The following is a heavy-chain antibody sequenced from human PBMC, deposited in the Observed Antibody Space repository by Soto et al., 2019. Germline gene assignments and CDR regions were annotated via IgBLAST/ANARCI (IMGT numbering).Heavy chain of an antibody. CDR1: GGSISSYY. J-gene: IGHJ4*02. D-gene: IGHD2-15*01. Sequence: SETLSLTCTVSGGSISSYYWSWIRQPPGKGLEWIGYIYYSGSTNYNPSLKSRVTISVDTSKNQFSLKLSFVTAADTAVYYCAREARCSGGSCSSVFDYWGQGTLVTVSS. V-gene: IGHV4-59*01. CDR2: IYYSGST. CDR3: AREARCSGGSCSSVFDY.